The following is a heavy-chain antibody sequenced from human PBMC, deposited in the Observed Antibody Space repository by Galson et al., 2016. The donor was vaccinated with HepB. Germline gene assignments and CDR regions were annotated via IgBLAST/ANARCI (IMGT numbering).Heavy chain of an antibody. V-gene: IGHV3-23*01. J-gene: IGHJ4*02. CDR3: AKVPYNSAWYAGFDD. CDR2: LSASGATT. Sequence: SLRLSCAASGFTFDDYAMHWVRQAPGKGLEWVSLLSASGATTHYADSVKGRFTVSRVISKTTLYLQMNSLRAEDTALYYCAKVPYNSAWYAGFDDWGLGTLVTVSS. D-gene: IGHD6-19*01. CDR1: GFTFDDYA.